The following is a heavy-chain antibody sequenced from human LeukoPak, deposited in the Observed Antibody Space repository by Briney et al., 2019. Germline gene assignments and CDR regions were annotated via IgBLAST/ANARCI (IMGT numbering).Heavy chain of an antibody. CDR3: ARGPSSTSVDY. D-gene: IGHD2-2*01. Sequence: GASVKVSCKASGYTFTGYYMHWVRQPPGQGLEWMGWINPNSGGTNYAQKFQGRVTMTRDKSISKAYMEMRRLRSDDTDVYYCARGPSSTSVDYWGQGTLVTVSS. CDR2: INPNSGGT. J-gene: IGHJ4*02. V-gene: IGHV1-2*02. CDR1: GYTFTGYY.